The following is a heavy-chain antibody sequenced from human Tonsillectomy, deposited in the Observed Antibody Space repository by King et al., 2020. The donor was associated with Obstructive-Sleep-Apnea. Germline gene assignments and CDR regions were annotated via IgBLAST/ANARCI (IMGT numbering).Heavy chain of an antibody. J-gene: IGHJ4*02. D-gene: IGHD1-26*01. Sequence: VQLVESGGGLVKPGGSLRLSCAASGFTFSRYSMNCVRQAPGKGLEWVASISSGANYIYYARSLKGPFTISRDNTWHSLSLQMDSLRAEDTATYYCARAFSGSYLNYFDYWGRGTLVTVSS. CDR1: GFTFSRYS. CDR3: ARAFSGSYLNYFDY. V-gene: IGHV3-21*01. CDR2: ISSGANYI.